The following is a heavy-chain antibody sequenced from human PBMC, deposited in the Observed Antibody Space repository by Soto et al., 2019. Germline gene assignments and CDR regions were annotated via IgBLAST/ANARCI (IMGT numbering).Heavy chain of an antibody. J-gene: IGHJ5*02. CDR2: ISHNGDT. V-gene: IGHV4-34*01. D-gene: IGHD6-6*01. Sequence: SETLSLTCAVYGDSLSGYYWSWIRQPPGKGLEWIGEISHNGDTSYNPSLKSRVTISVDTSKNQSSLRLTSVTAADTAVYYCVRGDVAARLQSWGQGTLVTVSS. CDR1: GDSLSGYY. CDR3: VRGDVAARLQS.